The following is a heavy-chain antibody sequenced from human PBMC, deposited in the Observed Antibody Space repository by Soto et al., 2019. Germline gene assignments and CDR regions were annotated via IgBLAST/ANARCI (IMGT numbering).Heavy chain of an antibody. Sequence: EVQLVESGGGLVQPGRSLRLSCAASGFTFDDYAMHWVRQAPGKGLEWVSGISWNSGSIGYADSVKGRFTISSDNAKNSLYLQMNSLRAEDTALYYCAKDISAVAGARRFDYWGQGTLVTVSS. CDR2: ISWNSGSI. CDR3: AKDISAVAGARRFDY. J-gene: IGHJ4*02. CDR1: GFTFDDYA. D-gene: IGHD6-19*01. V-gene: IGHV3-9*01.